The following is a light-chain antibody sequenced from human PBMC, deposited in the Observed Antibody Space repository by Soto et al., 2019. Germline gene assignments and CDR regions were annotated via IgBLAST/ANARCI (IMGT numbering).Light chain of an antibody. CDR3: SSYTSSSILVV. J-gene: IGLJ2*01. CDR1: SSDVGGYNY. Sequence: QSALTQPASVSGSPGQAITISCTGTSSDVGGYNYVSWYQQHPGRAPKLMIYDVNTRPSGVSSRFSGSKSGNTASLTISGLQAEDEAHYYCSSYTSSSILVVFGGGTKVTVL. CDR2: DVN. V-gene: IGLV2-14*03.